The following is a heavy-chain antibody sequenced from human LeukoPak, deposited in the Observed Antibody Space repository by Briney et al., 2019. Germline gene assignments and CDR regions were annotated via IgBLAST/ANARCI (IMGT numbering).Heavy chain of an antibody. CDR2: IIPILGIA. CDR3: ARGLWGDYGDFYFDY. V-gene: IGHV1-69*04. CDR1: GYTFISSD. Sequence: GASVKASCKAFGYTFISSDIHWVRQAPGQGLEWMGRIIPILGIANYAQKFQGRVTITADKSTSTAYMELSSLRSEDTAVYYCARGLWGDYGDFYFDYWGQGTLVTVSS. D-gene: IGHD4-17*01. J-gene: IGHJ4*02.